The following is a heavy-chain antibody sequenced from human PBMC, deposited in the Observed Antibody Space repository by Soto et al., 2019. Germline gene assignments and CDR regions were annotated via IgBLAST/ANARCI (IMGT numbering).Heavy chain of an antibody. CDR3: ARVLSGDYHDY. J-gene: IGHJ4*02. Sequence: QVQLQESGPGLVKPSQTLYLSCSVSGGSISSGDYYWSWIRQPPGKGLEWIGYIYYSGSTYYNPSLKSRVTISVDTSKNQFSLKLSSVTAADTAVYYCARVLSGDYHDYWGQVTLVTVSS. CDR1: GGSISSGDYY. V-gene: IGHV4-30-4*01. CDR2: IYYSGST. D-gene: IGHD2-15*01.